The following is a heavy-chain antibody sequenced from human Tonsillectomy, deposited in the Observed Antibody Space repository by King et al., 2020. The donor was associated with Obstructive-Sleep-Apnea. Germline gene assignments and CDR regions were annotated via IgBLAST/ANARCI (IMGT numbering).Heavy chain of an antibody. CDR2: IFSNDEK. Sequence: VTLKESGPVLVKPTETLTLTCTVSGSSLSNARMGVSCILQPPGKALEWLAHIFSNDEKSYSTSLKSRLTISKDTSKRQVVLTRTNMDPVDTATYYCARIINGYYDSSGYYRADYWGQGTLVTVSS. D-gene: IGHD3-22*01. J-gene: IGHJ4*02. V-gene: IGHV2-26*01. CDR3: ARIINGYYDSSGYYRADY. CDR1: GSSLSNARMG.